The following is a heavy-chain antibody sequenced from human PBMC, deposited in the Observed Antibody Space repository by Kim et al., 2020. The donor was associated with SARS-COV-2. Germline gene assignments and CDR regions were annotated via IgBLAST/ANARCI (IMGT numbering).Heavy chain of an antibody. D-gene: IGHD5-12*01. Sequence: YTPSLKSRVTISVDTSKNQFSLKLSSVTAADTAVYYCARGSGYDGGWFDPWGQGTLVTVSS. CDR3: ARGSGYDGGWFDP. V-gene: IGHV4-59*09. J-gene: IGHJ5*02.